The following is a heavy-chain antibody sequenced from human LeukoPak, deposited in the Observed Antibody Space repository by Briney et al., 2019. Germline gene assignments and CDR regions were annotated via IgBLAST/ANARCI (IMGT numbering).Heavy chain of an antibody. D-gene: IGHD6-19*01. V-gene: IGHV3-64D*06. J-gene: IGHJ4*02. Sequence: GRSLRLSCSASGVTFSSHAMHWVRQAPGKGLEYVSGISDKGGSTFYADSVKGRFTISRDNSKNTLYLHMSSLRGADTAVYYCYISGWTEDIDNWGQGTLVTVSS. CDR1: GVTFSSHA. CDR3: YISGWTEDIDN. CDR2: ISDKGGST.